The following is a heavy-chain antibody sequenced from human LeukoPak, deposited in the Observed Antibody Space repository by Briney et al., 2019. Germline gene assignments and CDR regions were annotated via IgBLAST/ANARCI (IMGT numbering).Heavy chain of an antibody. CDR3: AREPGYSSSWYFGDAFDI. CDR1: GFTFSSYA. D-gene: IGHD6-13*01. CDR2: ISYDGSNK. J-gene: IGHJ3*02. V-gene: IGHV3-30-3*01. Sequence: PGGPLRLSCAASGFTFSSYAMHWVRQAPGKGLEWVAVISYDGSNKYYADSVKGRFTISRDNSKNTLYLQMNSLRAEDTAVYYCAREPGYSSSWYFGDAFDIWGQGTMVTVSS.